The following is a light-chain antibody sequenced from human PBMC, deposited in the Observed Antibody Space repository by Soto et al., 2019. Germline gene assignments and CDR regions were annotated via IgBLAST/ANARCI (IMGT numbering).Light chain of an antibody. CDR2: AAS. Sequence: EIVLTQSPGTLSLSPGERATLSCRASQSVNTRHLAWYQQKPGQPPRLLIYAASSRATGIPDRFSGSGSGTDFTLTISRLEPEDFVVYYCQQYITSQTFGQGTKVEIK. CDR3: QQYITSQT. CDR1: QSVNTRH. V-gene: IGKV3-20*01. J-gene: IGKJ1*01.